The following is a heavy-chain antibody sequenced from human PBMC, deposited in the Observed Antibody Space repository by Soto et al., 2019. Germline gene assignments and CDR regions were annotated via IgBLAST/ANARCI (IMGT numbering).Heavy chain of an antibody. CDR3: ARVGDVVTEDWFDP. J-gene: IGHJ5*02. CDR2: IYYSGST. V-gene: IGHV4-59*01. CDR1: GGSISSYY. Sequence: QVRLQESGPGLVKPSETLSLTCTVSGGSISSYYWSWIRQPPGKGLEWIGYIYYSGSTNYNPSLKSRVTISVDTSKNQFSLKLSSVTAADTAVYYCARVGDVVTEDWFDPWGQGTLVTVSS. D-gene: IGHD2-21*02.